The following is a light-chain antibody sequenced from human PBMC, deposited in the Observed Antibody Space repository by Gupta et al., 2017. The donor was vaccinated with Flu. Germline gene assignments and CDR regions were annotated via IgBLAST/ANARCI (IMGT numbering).Light chain of an antibody. CDR3: QQHKNHSPCT. J-gene: IGKJ2*02. CDR2: KAS. V-gene: IGKV1-5*03. CDR1: QSVSYW. Sequence: DIQMTQSPSILSATVGDRFNMTCRASQSVSYWLAWYQQKPGKAPNLLIYKASNLQRGVPSRFSGSGSGIELTLSISSRQQEDFATYYCQQHKNHSPCTFGQGTKLEIK.